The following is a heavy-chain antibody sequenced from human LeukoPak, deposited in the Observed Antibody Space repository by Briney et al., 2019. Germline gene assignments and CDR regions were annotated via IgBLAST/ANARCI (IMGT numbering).Heavy chain of an antibody. Sequence: SGMASCTASGGAYSSYAISWVRNVPGQGLEWMGGIIPIFGTANYAQKFQGRVTITTDESTSTAYMELSSLRSEDTAVYYCARDLYGGYAYWGQGTLVTVSS. D-gene: IGHD5-12*01. CDR1: GGAYSSYA. CDR3: ARDLYGGYAY. CDR2: IIPIFGTA. J-gene: IGHJ4*02. V-gene: IGHV1-69*05.